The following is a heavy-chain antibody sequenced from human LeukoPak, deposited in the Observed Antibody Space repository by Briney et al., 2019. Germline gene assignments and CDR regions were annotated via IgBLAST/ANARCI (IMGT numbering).Heavy chain of an antibody. CDR1: RFTFSGSA. Sequence: PGGSLRLSCAASRFTFSGSAMHWVRQASGKGLEWVGRIRSKANSYATAYAASVKGRFTISRDDSKNTAYLQMNSLKTEDTAVYYCTRPPRDYGSNPPEGGQPYYYYYMDVWGKGTTVTVSS. CDR3: TRPPRDYGSNPPEGGQPYYYYYMDV. D-gene: IGHD4-23*01. V-gene: IGHV3-73*01. J-gene: IGHJ6*03. CDR2: IRSKANSYAT.